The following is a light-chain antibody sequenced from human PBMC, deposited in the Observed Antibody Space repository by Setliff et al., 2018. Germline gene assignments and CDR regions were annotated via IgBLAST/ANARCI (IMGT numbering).Light chain of an antibody. CDR3: SSYTSSSTIVV. J-gene: IGLJ2*01. CDR2: XXS. V-gene: IGLV2-14*01. Sequence: QSALPQPASVSGSPGQSITISCTGTSSDVGGYNXXSXXXXXXXXXXXXMIXXXSKRPSGVSNRFSGSKSGNTASLTISGLRAEDEADYYCSSYTSSSTIVVFGGGTKGTVL. CDR1: SSDVGGYNX.